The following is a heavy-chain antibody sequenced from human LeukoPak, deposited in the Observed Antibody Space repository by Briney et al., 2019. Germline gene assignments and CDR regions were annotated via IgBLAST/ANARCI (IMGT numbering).Heavy chain of an antibody. CDR1: GFIFNNYA. CDR3: ARSSYSSSSSV. D-gene: IGHD6-6*01. Sequence: GGSLRLSCAGSGFIFNNYAMHWVRQPPGKGLEWVSGISWNSGSIDYADSVKGRFTISRDNAKNSLYLQINSLRAEDTAVYYCARSSYSSSSSVWGQGTMVTVSS. V-gene: IGHV3-9*01. CDR2: ISWNSGSI. J-gene: IGHJ3*01.